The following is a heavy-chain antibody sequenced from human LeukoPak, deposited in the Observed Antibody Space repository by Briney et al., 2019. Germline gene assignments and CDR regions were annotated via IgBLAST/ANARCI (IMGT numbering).Heavy chain of an antibody. D-gene: IGHD2-21*02. V-gene: IGHV3-30*04. CDR2: ISYDGSNK. CDR1: GFTFGDYA. Sequence: PGGSLRLSCTASGFTFGDYAMSWVRQAPGKGLEWVAVISYDGSNKYYADSVKGRFTISRDNSKNTLYLQMNSLRAEDTAVYYCARTLEGFVVVTAIDFDYWGQGTLVTVSS. J-gene: IGHJ4*02. CDR3: ARTLEGFVVVTAIDFDY.